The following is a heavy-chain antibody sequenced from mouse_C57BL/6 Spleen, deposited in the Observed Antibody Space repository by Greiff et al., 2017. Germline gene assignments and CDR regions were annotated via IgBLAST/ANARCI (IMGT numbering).Heavy chain of an antibody. J-gene: IGHJ3*01. CDR1: GYTFTSYW. V-gene: IGHV1-64*01. CDR3: ARYGDYDGAWFAY. D-gene: IGHD2-4*01. CDR2: IHPNSGST. Sequence: QVQLQQPGAELVKPGASVKLSCKASGYTFTSYWMHWVKQRPGQGLEWIGMIHPNSGSTNYNEKLKSKATLTVDKSTSTAYMQLSSLTSEDSAVYYCARYGDYDGAWFAYWGQGTLVTVSA.